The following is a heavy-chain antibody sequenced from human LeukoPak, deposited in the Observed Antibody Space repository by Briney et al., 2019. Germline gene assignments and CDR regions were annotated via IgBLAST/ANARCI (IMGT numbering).Heavy chain of an antibody. CDR2: FDPEDGET. CDR3: ATDRVVVVPAAGSDAFDI. J-gene: IGHJ3*02. Sequence: ASVKVSCKVSGYTLTELSMHWVRQAPGKGLEWMGGFDPEDGETIYAQKFQGRVTMTEDTSTDTAYMELSSLRSEDTAVYYCATDRVVVVPAAGSDAFDIWGQGTMVTVSS. V-gene: IGHV1-24*01. D-gene: IGHD2-2*01. CDR1: GYTLTELS.